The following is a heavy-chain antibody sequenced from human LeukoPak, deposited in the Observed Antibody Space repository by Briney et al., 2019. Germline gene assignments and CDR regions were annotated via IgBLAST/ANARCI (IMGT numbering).Heavy chain of an antibody. J-gene: IGHJ4*02. Sequence: TWETLSLTCAVSGYSISSGYYWGWIRQPPGKGLEWIGSICHNGSTYYNPSLKSRVTISVDTSKNRFSLKLSSVTAADTAVYYCARGPYPYYSDSSGYTGYFDYWGQGTLVTVSS. D-gene: IGHD3-22*01. CDR3: ARGPYPYYSDSSGYTGYFDY. CDR1: GYSISSGYY. V-gene: IGHV4-38-2*01. CDR2: ICHNGST.